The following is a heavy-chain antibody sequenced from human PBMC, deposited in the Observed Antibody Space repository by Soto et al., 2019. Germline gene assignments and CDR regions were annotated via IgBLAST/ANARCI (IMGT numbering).Heavy chain of an antibody. V-gene: IGHV3-33*01. D-gene: IGHD2-15*01. J-gene: IGHJ6*02. CDR1: GFTFSSYG. CDR3: ARAPGYCSGGSCYSHYYYYGMDV. Sequence: PGGSLRLSCAASGFTFSSYGMHWVRQAPGKGLEWVAVLWFDGSNKYYADSVKGRFTISRDNSKNTLYLQMNSLRAEDTAVYYCARAPGYCSGGSCYSHYYYYGMDVWGQGTTVTVSS. CDR2: LWFDGSNK.